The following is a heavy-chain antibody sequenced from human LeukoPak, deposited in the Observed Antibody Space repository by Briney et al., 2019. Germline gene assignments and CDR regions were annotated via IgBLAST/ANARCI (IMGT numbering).Heavy chain of an antibody. CDR2: INPSGGST. CDR3: ARDGPRWLVLSLPDY. D-gene: IGHD6-19*01. Sequence: GASVKVSCKASGYTFTSYYIHWVRQAPGQGLEWMEIINPSGGSTNYAQKFQGRVTMTRDTSTSTVYMELRSLRSDDTAVYYCARDGPRWLVLSLPDYWGQGTLVTVSS. CDR1: GYTFTSYY. V-gene: IGHV1-46*01. J-gene: IGHJ4*02.